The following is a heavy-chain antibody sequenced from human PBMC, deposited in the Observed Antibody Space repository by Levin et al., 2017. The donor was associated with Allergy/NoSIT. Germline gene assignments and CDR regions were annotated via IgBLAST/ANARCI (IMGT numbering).Heavy chain of an antibody. CDR2: INHSGST. CDR1: GGSFSGYY. D-gene: IGHD2-2*01. CDR3: ARWGCSSTSCYRQANLDQYYYYYYYMDV. V-gene: IGHV4-34*01. Sequence: SETLSLTCAVYGGSFSGYYWSWIHQPPGKGLEWIGEINHSGSTNYNPSLKSRVTISVDTSKNQFSLKLSSVTAADTAVYYCARWGCSSTSCYRQANLDQYYYYYYYMDVWGKGTTVTVSS. J-gene: IGHJ6*03.